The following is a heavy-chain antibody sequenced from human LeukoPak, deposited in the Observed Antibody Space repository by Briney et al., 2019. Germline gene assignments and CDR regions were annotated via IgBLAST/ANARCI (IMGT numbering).Heavy chain of an antibody. CDR2: ISSSGTTI. CDR3: ASLRGVNR. V-gene: IGHV3-48*03. J-gene: IGHJ4*02. CDR1: GFTFSHYG. Sequence: GTSLRLSCAASGFTFSHYGIHWVRQPPGKGLEWVSYISSSGTTIYYADSVRGRFTVSRDNAKNSLYLQMDSLSAEDTAVYYCASLRGVNRWGQGTLVTVSS. D-gene: IGHD3-10*01.